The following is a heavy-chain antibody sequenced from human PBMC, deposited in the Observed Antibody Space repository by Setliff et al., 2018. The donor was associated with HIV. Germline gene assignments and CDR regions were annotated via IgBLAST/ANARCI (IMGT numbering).Heavy chain of an antibody. Sequence: PGGSLRLSCAASGLTFSNYWMHWVRQAPGKGLEWVSRIDSDGSDTNYADSVRGRFTISRDNAKNTVYLQMNSVRAEDTAVYYCARQDLGAYAPLRYWGQGTLVTVSS. CDR1: GLTFSNYW. CDR3: ARQDLGAYAPLRY. V-gene: IGHV3-74*01. J-gene: IGHJ4*02. CDR2: IDSDGSDT. D-gene: IGHD5-12*01.